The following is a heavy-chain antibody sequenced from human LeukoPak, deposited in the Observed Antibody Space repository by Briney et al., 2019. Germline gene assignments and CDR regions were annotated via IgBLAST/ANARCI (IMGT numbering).Heavy chain of an antibody. CDR3: ARDMGGYSGYDYDY. Sequence: ASVKVSCKVSGYTLTELSMHWVRQAPGKGLEWMGGFDPEEGETIYAQKFQGRVTMTEDTSTDTAYMELSSLRSEDTAVYYCARDMGGYSGYDYDYWGQGTLVTASS. CDR1: GYTLTELS. J-gene: IGHJ4*02. D-gene: IGHD5-12*01. V-gene: IGHV1-24*01. CDR2: FDPEEGET.